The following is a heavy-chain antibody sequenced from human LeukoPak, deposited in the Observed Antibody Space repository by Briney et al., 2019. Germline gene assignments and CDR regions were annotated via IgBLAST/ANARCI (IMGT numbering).Heavy chain of an antibody. V-gene: IGHV4-31*03. CDR3: ARARYYGSGSFTWFDP. CDR1: GGSISRGGYY. CDR2: IFYSGST. J-gene: IGHJ5*02. D-gene: IGHD3-10*01. Sequence: SETLSLTCTVSGGSISRGGYYWSWIRQHPGKGLEWIGYIFYSGSTYYNPSLKSRVTISVDTSKNQFSLKLSSVTAADTAVYYCARARYYGSGSFTWFDPWGQGTLVTVSS.